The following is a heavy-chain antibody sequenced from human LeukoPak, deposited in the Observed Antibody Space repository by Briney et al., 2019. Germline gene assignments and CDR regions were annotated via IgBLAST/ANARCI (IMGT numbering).Heavy chain of an antibody. CDR2: TSYRSKWNR. D-gene: IGHD1-1*01. CDR3: ARGKLHTFDI. J-gene: IGHJ3*02. CDR1: GDSVSTNTVG. V-gene: IGHV6-1*01. Sequence: SRTLSLTSALSGDSVSTNTVGCRWIRQSPSRCLEWMGRTSYRSKWNRDYAVSVKSRITISPDTSKNQFSLQLNSVTPEDTAIYYCARGKLHTFDIWGRGTVVTVSS.